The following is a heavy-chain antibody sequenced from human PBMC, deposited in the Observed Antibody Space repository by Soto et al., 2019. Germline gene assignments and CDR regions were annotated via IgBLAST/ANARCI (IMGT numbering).Heavy chain of an antibody. CDR1: GYTFTSYA. D-gene: IGHD6-13*01. Sequence: ASVKVSCKASGYTFTSYAMHWVRQAPGQRLEWMGWVNAGNGNTKYSQKFQGRVTITRDTSASTAYMELSSVTAADTAVYYCARSFGVAAAGPFDYGGQGTLVTVSS. CDR2: VNAGNGNT. V-gene: IGHV1-3*01. CDR3: ARSFGVAAAGPFDY. J-gene: IGHJ4*02.